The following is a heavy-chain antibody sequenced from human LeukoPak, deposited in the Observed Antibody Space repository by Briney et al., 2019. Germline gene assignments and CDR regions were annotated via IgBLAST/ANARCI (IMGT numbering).Heavy chain of an antibody. V-gene: IGHV4-39*01. CDR2: IYYSGST. CDR1: GGSISSSSYY. D-gene: IGHD1-26*01. CDR3: ASWGYSGSH. Sequence: KSSETLSLTCTVSGGSISSSSYYWGWIRQPPGKGLEWIGSIYYSGSTYYNPSLKSRVTISVDTSKNQFSLKLSSVTAADTAVYYCASWGYSGSHWGQGTLVTVSS. J-gene: IGHJ4*02.